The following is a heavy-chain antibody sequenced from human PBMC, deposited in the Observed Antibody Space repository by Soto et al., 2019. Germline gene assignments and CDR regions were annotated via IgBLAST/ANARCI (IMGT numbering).Heavy chain of an antibody. CDR3: ARGIEMATIWGYYYGMDV. CDR2: IYYSGST. Sequence: SETLSLTCTVSGGSISSYYWSWIRQPPGKGLEWIGYIYYSGSTNYNPSLRSRVTISVDTSKNQFSLKLSSVTAADTAAYYCARGIEMATIWGYYYGMDVWGQGTTVTVSS. J-gene: IGHJ6*02. D-gene: IGHD5-12*01. V-gene: IGHV4-59*01. CDR1: GGSISSYY.